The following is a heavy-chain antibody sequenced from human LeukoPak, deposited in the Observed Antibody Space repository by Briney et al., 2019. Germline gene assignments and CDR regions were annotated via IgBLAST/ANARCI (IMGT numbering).Heavy chain of an antibody. CDR2: IYTSGST. Sequence: SQTLSLTCTVSGGSISSGSYYWSWIRQPAGKGLEWIGRIYTSGSTYYNPSLKSRVTISVDTSKNQFSLKLSSVTAADTAVYYCARGQYYDFWSGYGNWFDPWGQGTLVTVSS. D-gene: IGHD3-3*01. V-gene: IGHV4-61*02. CDR3: ARGQYYDFWSGYGNWFDP. J-gene: IGHJ5*02. CDR1: GGSISSGSYY.